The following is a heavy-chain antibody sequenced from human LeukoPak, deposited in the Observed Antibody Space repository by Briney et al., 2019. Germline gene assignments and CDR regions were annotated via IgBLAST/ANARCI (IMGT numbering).Heavy chain of an antibody. CDR1: GGSISSSAYH. J-gene: IGHJ5*02. V-gene: IGHV4-30-4*08. CDR2: IYYTGRT. CDR3: ARRRAEGGSNGHYNWFDP. D-gene: IGHD6-13*01. Sequence: SETLSLTCSVSGGSISSSAYHWSWYRQDPGKGLEWIGNIYYTGRTYYSPSLKSRVTISVDTSKNQFSLKLSTVTAADTAVYYCARRRAEGGSNGHYNWFDPWGQGILVTVSS.